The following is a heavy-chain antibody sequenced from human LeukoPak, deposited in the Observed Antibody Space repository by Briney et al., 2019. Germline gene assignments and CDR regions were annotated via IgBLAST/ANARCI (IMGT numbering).Heavy chain of an antibody. CDR2: IYPGDSDI. Sequence: PGESLKISCKGSGYIFTDYWIGWVRQMTGKGLEWMGIIYPGDSDIRYSPSFQGQVTISVDKSIRTAYLQWTSLKTSDTAIYYCARGHFGEFINWFDSWGQGTLVTVSS. CDR3: ARGHFGEFINWFDS. V-gene: IGHV5-51*01. CDR1: GYIFTDYW. D-gene: IGHD3-10*01. J-gene: IGHJ5*01.